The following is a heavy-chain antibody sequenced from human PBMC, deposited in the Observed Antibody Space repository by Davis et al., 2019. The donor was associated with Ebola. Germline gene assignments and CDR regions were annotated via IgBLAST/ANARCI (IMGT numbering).Heavy chain of an antibody. CDR1: GGSISSYY. V-gene: IGHV4-59*01. CDR3: ARAQGYRSWFDP. D-gene: IGHD5-12*01. CDR2: IYYSGST. J-gene: IGHJ5*02. Sequence: MPSETLSLTFTVPGGSISSYYWSWIRQPPGKGLEWIGYIYYSGSTNYNPSLKSRVTISVDTSKNQFSLKLSSVTAADTAVYYCARAQGYRSWFDPWGQGTLVTVSS.